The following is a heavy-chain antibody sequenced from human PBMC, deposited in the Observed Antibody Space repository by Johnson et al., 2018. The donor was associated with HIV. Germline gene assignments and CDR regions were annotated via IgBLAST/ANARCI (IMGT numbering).Heavy chain of an antibody. D-gene: IGHD4-17*01. CDR2: IRYDGSNN. Sequence: VQLVESGGGVVQPGGSLRLSCAASGFIFSSYGMHWVRQAPGKGLEWVAFIRYDGSNNYYADSVKGRFTISRDNSKNTVYLQMNSLRAEDTAVYYCARGRKTVTTVRPSAFDIWGQGTMVTVSS. J-gene: IGHJ3*02. CDR1: GFIFSSYG. CDR3: ARGRKTVTTVRPSAFDI. V-gene: IGHV3-30*02.